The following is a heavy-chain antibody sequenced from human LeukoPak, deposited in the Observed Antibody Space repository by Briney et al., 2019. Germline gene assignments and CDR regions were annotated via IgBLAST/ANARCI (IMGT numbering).Heavy chain of an antibody. D-gene: IGHD3-3*01. J-gene: IGHJ4*02. V-gene: IGHV4-34*01. CDR2: INHSGST. CDR1: GGSFSGYY. Sequence: SETLSLTCAVYGGSFSGYYWSWIRQPPGKGLEWIGEINHSGSTNYNPSLKSRVTISVDTSKNQFSLKLSSVTAADTAVYYCASRLRFLEFVYWGQGTLVTVSS. CDR3: ASRLRFLEFVY.